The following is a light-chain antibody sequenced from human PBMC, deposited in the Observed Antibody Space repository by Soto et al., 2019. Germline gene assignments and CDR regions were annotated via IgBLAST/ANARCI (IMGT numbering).Light chain of an antibody. V-gene: IGLV2-14*01. J-gene: IGLJ2*01. Sequence: QSVPTQPASVSGSPGQSITISCTGTSSDVGGYNYVSWYQQHPGKAPKLMIDDVSNRPSGVSNRFSGSKSGNTASLTISGLHAEDEADYYCSSYTSGSTRVFGGGTKLTVL. CDR2: DVS. CDR1: SSDVGGYNY. CDR3: SSYTSGSTRV.